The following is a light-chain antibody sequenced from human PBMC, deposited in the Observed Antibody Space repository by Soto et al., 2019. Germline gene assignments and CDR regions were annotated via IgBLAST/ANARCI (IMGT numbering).Light chain of an antibody. J-gene: IGLJ2*01. CDR2: YDS. V-gene: IGLV3-21*01. CDR1: NVGSRS. Sequence: SYELTQPPSVSVAPGETARISCGGNNVGSRSVHWYQQKPGQAPFLVIYYDSDRPSGIPERFSGSNSGNTATLIISRVEAGDEADYYCQVWEATGDQVVFGGVTKLTVL. CDR3: QVWEATGDQVV.